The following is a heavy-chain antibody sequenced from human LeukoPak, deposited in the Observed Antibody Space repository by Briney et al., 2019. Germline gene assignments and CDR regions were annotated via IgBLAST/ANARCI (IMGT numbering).Heavy chain of an antibody. Sequence: PGGSLRLSCAASGFTFSSYSMNWVRQAPGKGLEWVSSISSSSSDIYYADSVKGRFTISRDNAENSLYLQMNSLRAEDTAVYYCARDAYMVRGVIGSPDYWGQGTLVTVSS. CDR2: ISSSSSDI. CDR3: ARDAYMVRGVIGSPDY. CDR1: GFTFSSYS. V-gene: IGHV3-21*01. D-gene: IGHD3-10*01. J-gene: IGHJ4*02.